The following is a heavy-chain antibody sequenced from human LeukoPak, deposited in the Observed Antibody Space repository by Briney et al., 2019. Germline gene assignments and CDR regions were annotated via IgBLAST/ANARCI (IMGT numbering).Heavy chain of an antibody. V-gene: IGHV4-30-2*01. J-gene: IGHJ4*02. CDR3: ARDLEIARFDY. CDR1: GGSISSGGYY. CDR2: IYHSGST. D-gene: IGHD5-24*01. Sequence: SQTLSLTCTVSGGSISSGGYYWSWIRQPPGKGLEWIGYIYHSGSTYYNPSLKSRVTISVDRSKNQFSLKLSSVTAADTAVYYCARDLEIARFDYWGQGTLVTVSS.